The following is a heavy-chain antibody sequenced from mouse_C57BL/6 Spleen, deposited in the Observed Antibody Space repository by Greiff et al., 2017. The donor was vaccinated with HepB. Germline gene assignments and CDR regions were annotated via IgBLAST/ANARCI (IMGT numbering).Heavy chain of an antibody. Sequence: QVHVKQPGAELVKPGASVKLSCKASGYTFTSYWMHWVLQRPGQGLEWIGMIHPNSGSTNYNEKFKSKATQTVDKSSSTAYMQLSSLTSEDSAVYYCASYGSSLYAMDYWGQGTSVTVSS. V-gene: IGHV1-64*01. CDR2: IHPNSGST. J-gene: IGHJ4*01. CDR1: GYTFTSYW. D-gene: IGHD1-1*01. CDR3: ASYGSSLYAMDY.